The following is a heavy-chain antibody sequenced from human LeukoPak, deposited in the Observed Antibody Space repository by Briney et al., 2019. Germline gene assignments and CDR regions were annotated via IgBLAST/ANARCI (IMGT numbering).Heavy chain of an antibody. Sequence: PGGSLRLSCAASGFTVSSKYMTWVRQAPGKGLEWVSLIYSAGSTYYADSVKGRFTISRDNSKNTVYLQLTSLSVRNTAVYYCARAPLLHFDWCYFDYWGQGTLVTVSS. CDR1: GFTVSSKY. D-gene: IGHD3-9*01. J-gene: IGHJ4*02. V-gene: IGHV3-53*01. CDR2: IYSAGST. CDR3: ARAPLLHFDWCYFDY.